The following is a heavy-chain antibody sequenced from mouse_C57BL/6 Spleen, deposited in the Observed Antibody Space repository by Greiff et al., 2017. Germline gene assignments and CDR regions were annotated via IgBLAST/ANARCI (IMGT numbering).Heavy chain of an antibody. J-gene: IGHJ2*01. CDR1: GFSLSTSGMG. V-gene: IGHV8-12*01. CDR3: ARIYCDNDGEGCYFDD. D-gene: IGHD2-4*01. CDR2: IYWDDDK. Sequence: QVPLKESGPGILQSSQTLSLTCSFSGFSLSTSGMGVSWIRQPSGKGLEWLAHIYWDDDKRYNPSLKSRLTISKDTSRNQIFLKITSMDTADTATYYCARIYCDNDGEGCYFDDWGKGTTLTVSS.